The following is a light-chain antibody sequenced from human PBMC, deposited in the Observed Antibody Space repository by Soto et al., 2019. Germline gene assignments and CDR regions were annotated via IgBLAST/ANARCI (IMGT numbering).Light chain of an antibody. V-gene: IGLV2-18*02. J-gene: IGLJ1*01. Sequence: QSALTQPPSVSGSPGQSVTISCTGTSTDFVSYNRVSWYQQPPGTAPKLMIYEVSKRPSGVPDRFSGSKSGNTASLTISGLQAEDEADYYCSSFTNTITRYAFGTGTKVTVL. CDR2: EVS. CDR1: STDFVSYNR. CDR3: SSFTNTITRYA.